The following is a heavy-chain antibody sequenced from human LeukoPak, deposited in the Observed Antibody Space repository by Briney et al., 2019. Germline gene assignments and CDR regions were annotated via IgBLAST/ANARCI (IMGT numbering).Heavy chain of an antibody. V-gene: IGHV3-21*01. J-gene: IGHJ6*02. CDR3: ARDGPMIQLWSVYYYYGMDV. CDR2: ISSSSSYI. CDR1: GFTFSSYS. Sequence: GGSLRLSCAASGFTFSSYSMNWVRQAPGKGLEWVSSISSSSSYIYYADSVKGRFTISRDNAKNSLYLQMNSLRAEDTAVYYCARDGPMIQLWSVYYYYGMDVWGQGTTVTVSS. D-gene: IGHD5-18*01.